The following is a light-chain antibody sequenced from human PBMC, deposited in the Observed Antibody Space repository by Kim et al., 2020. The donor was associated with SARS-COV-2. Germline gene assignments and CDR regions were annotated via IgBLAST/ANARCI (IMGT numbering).Light chain of an antibody. V-gene: IGKV3-11*01. CDR3: QQRTNWWT. J-gene: IGKJ1*01. CDR2: DSS. CDR1: RSLSTY. Sequence: SLPPGERATLSCRASRSLSTYLAWYQQRPGQPPRLLIYDSSIRATGIPARFSGSGSGTDFTLTISSLEPEDSAVYYCQQRTNWWTFGQGTKVDIK.